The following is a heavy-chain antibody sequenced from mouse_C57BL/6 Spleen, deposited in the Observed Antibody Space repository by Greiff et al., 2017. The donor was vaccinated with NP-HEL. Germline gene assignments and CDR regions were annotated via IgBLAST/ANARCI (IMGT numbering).Heavy chain of an antibody. CDR1: GYTFTSYW. J-gene: IGHJ4*01. Sequence: QVQLQQPGAELVRPGSSVKLSCKASGYTFTSYWMDWVKQRPGQGLEWIGNIYPSDSETHYNQKFKDKATLTVDKSSSTAYMELRSLTSEDTAVYYCALNYYGSSPYAMDYWGQGTSVTVSS. D-gene: IGHD1-1*01. CDR2: IYPSDSET. V-gene: IGHV1-61*01. CDR3: ALNYYGSSPYAMDY.